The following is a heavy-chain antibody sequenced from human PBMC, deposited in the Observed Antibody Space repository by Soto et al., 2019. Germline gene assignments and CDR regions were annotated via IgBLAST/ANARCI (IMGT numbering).Heavy chain of an antibody. Sequence: ASVKVSCKASGYTFTGYYMHWVRQAPGQGLEWMGWINPNSGGTNYAQKFQGWVTMTRDTSISTAYMELSRLRSDDTAVYYCARALWFGELLFHFDYWGQGTLVTVSS. CDR1: GYTFTGYY. V-gene: IGHV1-2*04. J-gene: IGHJ4*02. D-gene: IGHD3-10*01. CDR2: INPNSGGT. CDR3: ARALWFGELLFHFDY.